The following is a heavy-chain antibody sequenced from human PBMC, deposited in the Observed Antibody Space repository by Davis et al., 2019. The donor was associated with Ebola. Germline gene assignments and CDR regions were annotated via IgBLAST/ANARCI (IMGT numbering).Heavy chain of an antibody. Sequence: SETLSLTCAVYGASFSDYYWSWIRQPPEKGLDWIGEINPSGSTNYNPSLKSRVTISVDTSKNQFSLKLRSVTAADTAVYYCARGRGWLRCIDPWGQGTLVTVSS. CDR2: INPSGST. V-gene: IGHV4-34*01. CDR3: ARGRGWLRCIDP. D-gene: IGHD5-12*01. CDR1: GASFSDYY. J-gene: IGHJ5*02.